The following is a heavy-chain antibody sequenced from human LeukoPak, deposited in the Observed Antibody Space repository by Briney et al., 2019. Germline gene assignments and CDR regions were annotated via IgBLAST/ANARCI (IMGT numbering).Heavy chain of an antibody. CDR1: GFTFSSYW. J-gene: IGHJ4*02. CDR3: AKAHIAARDFDY. CDR2: IKQDGSEK. D-gene: IGHD6-6*01. V-gene: IGHV3-7*01. Sequence: GGSLRLSCAASGFTFSSYWMSWVRQAPGKGLEWVANIKQDGSEKYYADSVKGRFTISRDNSKNTLYLQMNSLRAEDTAVYYCAKAHIAARDFDYWGQGTLVTVSS.